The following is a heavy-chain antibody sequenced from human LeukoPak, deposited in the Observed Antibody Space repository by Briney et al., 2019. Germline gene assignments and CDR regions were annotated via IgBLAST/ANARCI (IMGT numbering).Heavy chain of an antibody. D-gene: IGHD1-26*01. CDR3: ARDPYSGTYGDTYYYYMDV. CDR1: GFSFSSYN. CDR2: ITSSSTYT. V-gene: IGHV3-21*01. Sequence: GGSLRLSCAASGFSFSSYNMNWVRQTPGKGLEWVSSITSSSTYTFYADSVKGRFTTSRDSARNSLYLQMNSLRAEDTAVYYCARDPYSGTYGDTYYYYMDVWGKGTTVTISS. J-gene: IGHJ6*03.